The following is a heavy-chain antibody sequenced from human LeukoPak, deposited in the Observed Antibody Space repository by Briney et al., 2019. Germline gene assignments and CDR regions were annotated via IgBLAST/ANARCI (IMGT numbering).Heavy chain of an antibody. V-gene: IGHV4-34*01. CDR1: GESLSIYY. CDR2: ISHSGGT. CDR3: ARWVVTTFDY. D-gene: IGHD2-21*02. J-gene: IGHJ4*02. Sequence: SETLSLTCAVYGESLSIYYWSWIRQPPGKGLEWIGEISHSGGTNYNPSLKSRVTISVDTSENQFSLNLNSVSAADTAVYYCARWVVTTFDYWGQGTLVTVSS.